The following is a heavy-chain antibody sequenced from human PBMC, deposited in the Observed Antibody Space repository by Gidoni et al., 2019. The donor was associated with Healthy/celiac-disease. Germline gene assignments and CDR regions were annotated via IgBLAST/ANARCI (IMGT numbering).Heavy chain of an antibody. Sequence: QVQLVESGGGVVQPGRSLRLACAASGFTFSSHGMPGVRQAPGKGLEWVAVIWYDGSNKYYADSVKGRFTISRDNSKNTLYLQMNSLRAEDTAVYYCAGTGPSQQLVRRPYYYGMDVWGQGTTVTVSS. CDR3: AGTGPSQQLVRRPYYYGMDV. D-gene: IGHD6-13*01. J-gene: IGHJ6*02. CDR2: IWYDGSNK. V-gene: IGHV3-33*01. CDR1: GFTFSSHG.